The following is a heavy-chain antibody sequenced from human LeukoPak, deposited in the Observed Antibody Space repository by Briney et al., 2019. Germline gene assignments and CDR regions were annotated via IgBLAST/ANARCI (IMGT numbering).Heavy chain of an antibody. J-gene: IGHJ4*02. CDR1: GGTFSSYA. V-gene: IGHV1-69*13. CDR2: IIPIFGTA. D-gene: IGHD2-2*01. Sequence: SVKVSCKASGGTFSSYAISWVRQAPGQGLEWMGGIIPIFGTANYAQKFQGRVTITADESTSTAYMELSSLRSEDTAVYYCARSAGYCSSTSCYEPSGYWGQGTLVTVSS. CDR3: ARSAGYCSSTSCYEPSGY.